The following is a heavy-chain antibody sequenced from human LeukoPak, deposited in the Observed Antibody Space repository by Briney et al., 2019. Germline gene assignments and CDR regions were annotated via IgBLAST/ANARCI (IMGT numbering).Heavy chain of an antibody. CDR1: GLTFNIYS. V-gene: IGHV3-21*01. Sequence: PGGSLRLSCAASGLTFNIYSMNWVRQAPGKGLEWVSSITSSGSYIYYADSVKGRFTISRDNANNSLYLQMNTLRAEDTAVYYCARAIRTGAFDIWGQGTMVTVSS. CDR2: ITSSGSYI. CDR3: ARAIRTGAFDI. J-gene: IGHJ3*02. D-gene: IGHD1-26*01.